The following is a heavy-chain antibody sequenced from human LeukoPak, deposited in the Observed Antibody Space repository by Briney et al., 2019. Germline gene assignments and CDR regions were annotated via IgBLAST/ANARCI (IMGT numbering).Heavy chain of an antibody. CDR3: ARAFGDFWSGYYPSYYNYYMDV. CDR1: GFTFSAYE. J-gene: IGHJ6*03. CDR2: ISSSDSTI. Sequence: GGSLRLSCAASGFTFSAYEMNWVRQAPGKGLEWVSYISSSDSTIYYADSVKGRFTISRDNAKNSLYLQMNSLRAEDTAVYHCARAFGDFWSGYYPSYYNYYMDVWGKGTTVTVSS. V-gene: IGHV3-48*03. D-gene: IGHD3-3*01.